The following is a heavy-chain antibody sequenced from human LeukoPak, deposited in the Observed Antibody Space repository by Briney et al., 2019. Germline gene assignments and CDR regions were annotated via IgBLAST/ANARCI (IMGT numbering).Heavy chain of an antibody. CDR2: IIPIFGTA. V-gene: IGHV1-69*05. D-gene: IGHD1-14*01. CDR1: GYTFTSYY. CDR3: AREATGDYYYYMDV. J-gene: IGHJ6*03. Sequence: SVKVSCKASGYTFTSYYMHWVRQAPGQGLEWMGGIIPIFGTANYAQKFQGRVTITTDESTSTAYMELSSLRSEDTAVYYCAREATGDYYYYMDVWGKGTTVTVSS.